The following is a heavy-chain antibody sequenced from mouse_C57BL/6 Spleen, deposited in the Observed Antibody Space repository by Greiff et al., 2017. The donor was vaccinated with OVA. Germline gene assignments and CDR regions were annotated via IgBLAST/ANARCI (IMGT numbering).Heavy chain of an antibody. Sequence: QVQLQQPRAELVKPGASVKMSCKASGYTFTSYWITWVKQRPGQGLEWIGDIYPGSGSTNYNEKFKSKATLTVDTSSSTAYMQLSSLTSEDSAVYYCARFSNYDYYAMDYWGQGTSVTVSS. V-gene: IGHV1-55*01. CDR1: GYTFTSYW. CDR3: ARFSNYDYYAMDY. CDR2: IYPGSGST. J-gene: IGHJ4*01. D-gene: IGHD2-5*01.